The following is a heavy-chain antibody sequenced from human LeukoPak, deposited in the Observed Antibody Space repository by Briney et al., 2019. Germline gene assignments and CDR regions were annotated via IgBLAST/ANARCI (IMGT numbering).Heavy chain of an antibody. CDR2: INHSGST. V-gene: IGHV4-34*01. CDR3: ARGLYYYDSSGYYFDAFDI. Sequence: PSETLSLTCADLGGYFSGYYWRWLRQPPGKGLEWMGEINHSGSTNYNPSLKSRVTISVDTSKNQFSLKLSSVTAADTAVYYCARGLYYYDSSGYYFDAFDIWGQGTMVTVSS. J-gene: IGHJ3*02. CDR1: GGYFSGYY. D-gene: IGHD3-22*01.